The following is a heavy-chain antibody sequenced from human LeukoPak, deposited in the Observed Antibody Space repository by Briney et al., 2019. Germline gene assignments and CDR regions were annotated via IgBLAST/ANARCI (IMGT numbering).Heavy chain of an antibody. V-gene: IGHV1-2*04. CDR3: ARDRCSGGSCYWFDP. D-gene: IGHD2-15*01. CDR1: GYTFTGYY. CDR2: INPNSGGT. J-gene: IGHJ5*02. Sequence: ASVNVSCKASGYTFTGYYMHWVRQAPGQGLEWMGWINPNSGGTNYAQKFQGWVTMTRDTSISTAYMELSRLRSDDTAVYYCARDRCSGGSCYWFDPWGQGTLVTVSS.